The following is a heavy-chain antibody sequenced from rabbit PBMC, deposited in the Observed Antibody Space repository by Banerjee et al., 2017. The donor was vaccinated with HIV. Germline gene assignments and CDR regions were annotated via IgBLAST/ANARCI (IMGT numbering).Heavy chain of an antibody. J-gene: IGHJ4*01. CDR2: IYAGISGTT. Sequence: EQLEESGRDLVKPEGSLTLTCTASGFSFSSRYWICWIRQAPGKGLEWIACIYAGISGTTYYASWAKGRFTISKTSSTTVTLQMTGLTGADTATYFCAREYVPASGAFGLRGPGTLVTVS. D-gene: IGHD1-1*01. V-gene: IGHV1S45*01. CDR1: GFSFSSRYW. CDR3: AREYVPASGAFGL.